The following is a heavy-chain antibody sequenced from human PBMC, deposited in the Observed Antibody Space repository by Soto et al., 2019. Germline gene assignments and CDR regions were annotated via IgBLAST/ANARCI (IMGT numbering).Heavy chain of an antibody. J-gene: IGHJ4*01. D-gene: IGHD6-19*01. CDR1: GDSGSSGSY. CDR3: ARVNVMVVAGSTFAY. Sequence: PSETLSLTCTASGDSGSSGSYWGWVGQPPGKGPEGSASIYHGGTTFYNPSLKSRITISVDTSNNQFSLKLTSVTAADTAVYYCARVNVMVVAGSTFAYRGPGTPAPVCS. V-gene: IGHV4-38-2*02. CDR2: IYHGGTT.